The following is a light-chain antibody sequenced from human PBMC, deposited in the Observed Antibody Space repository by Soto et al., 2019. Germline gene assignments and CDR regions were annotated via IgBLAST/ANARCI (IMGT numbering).Light chain of an antibody. CDR2: EVT. Sequence: QSVLTQPASVSGSPGQSITISCTGTSSDVGGYNYVSWYQHHPGKAPKLMIYEVTNRPSGVSIRFSGSKSGTTASLTISGLQAEDEADYYCLSFTRSFTSIFGTGPKATVL. CDR3: LSFTRSFTSI. CDR1: SSDVGGYNY. V-gene: IGLV2-14*01. J-gene: IGLJ1*01.